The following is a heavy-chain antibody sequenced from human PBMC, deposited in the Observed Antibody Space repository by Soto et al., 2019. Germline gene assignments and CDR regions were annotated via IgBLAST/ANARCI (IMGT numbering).Heavy chain of an antibody. CDR2: INPNSGRT. CDR3: ARAANYGLMDY. CDR1: GYTFTAYY. J-gene: IGHJ4*02. D-gene: IGHD3-16*01. V-gene: IGHV1-2*04. Sequence: ASVKVSCKASGYTFTAYYIHWVRQAPGQPLEYVGWINPNSGRTNYAQKFQQWVTLTRDTSTSTAYMELSRLTSDASAVFYCARAANYGLMDYGGQGTLVTVSS.